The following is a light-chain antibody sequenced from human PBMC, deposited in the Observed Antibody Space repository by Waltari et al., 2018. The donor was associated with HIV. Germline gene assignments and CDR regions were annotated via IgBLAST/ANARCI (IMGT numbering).Light chain of an antibody. CDR1: QTIKMY. V-gene: IGKV1-39*01. J-gene: IGKJ4*01. CDR2: SAS. CDR3: QQTYISPLT. Sequence: DIQLTQSPLSLSASVGDKVNITCRASQTIKMYLNWYQEKSGKAPVLLIYSASSLQSGIPSRFSGSASGTDFTLTISTLQPEDSATYFCQQTYISPLTFGGGTKVEVK.